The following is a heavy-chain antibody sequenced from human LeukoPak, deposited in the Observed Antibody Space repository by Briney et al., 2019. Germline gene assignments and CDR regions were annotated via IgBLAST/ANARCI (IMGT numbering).Heavy chain of an antibody. Sequence: GGSLRLSCAASGFTFSSSWMHWVRQAPGKGLFWVSRISNDGRSTTYAESVKGRFTISRDNAKNTLYLQMNSLRVENTAVYYCAKDLSSGNSIWGQGALVTVSS. V-gene: IGHV3-74*03. CDR2: ISNDGRST. D-gene: IGHD4-23*01. J-gene: IGHJ4*02. CDR3: AKDLSSGNSI. CDR1: GFTFSSSW.